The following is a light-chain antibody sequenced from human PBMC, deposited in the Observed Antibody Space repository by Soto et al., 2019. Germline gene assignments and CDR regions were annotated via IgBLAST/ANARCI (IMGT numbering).Light chain of an antibody. CDR2: DAS. CDR1: QTITSW. V-gene: IGKV1-5*01. J-gene: IGKJ1*01. Sequence: DIQMTQSPSTLSASVGDRVTISCRASQTITSWLAWYQQKPGKAPTLLISDASSLENGVSSRFSGTGSGTEFIFTISSLQPEDFATYYCQQYHSSPTWTFGQGTKVDIK. CDR3: QQYHSSPTWT.